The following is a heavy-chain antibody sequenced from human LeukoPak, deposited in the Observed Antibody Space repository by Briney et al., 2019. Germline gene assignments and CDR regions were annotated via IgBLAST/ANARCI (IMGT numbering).Heavy chain of an antibody. J-gene: IGHJ4*02. CDR2: ISSSSSYI. CDR3: ARGFRITIFGVVKAVDY. D-gene: IGHD3-3*01. V-gene: IGHV3-21*01. Sequence: TGGSLRLSCAASGFTFSSYSMNWVRQAPGKGLEWVSSISSSSSYIYYADSVKGRFTISRGNARNSLYLQMNSLRAEDTAVYYCARGFRITIFGVVKAVDYWGQGTLVTVSS. CDR1: GFTFSSYS.